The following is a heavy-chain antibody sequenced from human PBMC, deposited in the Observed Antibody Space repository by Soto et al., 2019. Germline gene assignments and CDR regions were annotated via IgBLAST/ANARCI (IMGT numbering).Heavy chain of an antibody. D-gene: IGHD6-19*01. V-gene: IGHV4-39*01. CDR3: ARLRGAGIAVADH. CDR1: GGSISSSSYY. Sequence: QLLESGPGLVKPSETLSLTCTVSGGSISSSSYYWGWIRQPPGKGLEWIGSIYYSGSTYYNPSLKSRVTISVDTSKNQFSLKLSSVTAADTAVYYCARLRGAGIAVADHWGQGTLVTVSS. CDR2: IYYSGST. J-gene: IGHJ4*02.